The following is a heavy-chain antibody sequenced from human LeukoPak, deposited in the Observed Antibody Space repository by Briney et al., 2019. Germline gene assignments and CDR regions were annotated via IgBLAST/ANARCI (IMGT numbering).Heavy chain of an antibody. CDR3: ARRSDTTSFDF. D-gene: IGHD3-10*01. CDR1: GGSISNYY. Sequence: SETLSLTCTVSGGSISNYYWSWIRQPPGKGLEWIGYIYYSGITNYNPSLNSRVTISVDTSKNQFSLNLTSVTAADTAVYYCARRSDTTSFDFWGQGILVTVSS. V-gene: IGHV4-59*08. CDR2: IYYSGIT. J-gene: IGHJ4*02.